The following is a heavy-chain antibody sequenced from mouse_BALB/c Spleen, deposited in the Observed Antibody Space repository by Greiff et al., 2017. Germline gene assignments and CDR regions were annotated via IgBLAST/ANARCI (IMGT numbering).Heavy chain of an antibody. Sequence: EVMLVESGGGLVKPGGSLKLSCAASGFTFSSYAMSWVRQTPEKRLEWVASISSGGSTYYPDSVKGRFTISRDNARNILYLQMSSLRSEDTAMYYCARVYYDYPYYYAMDYWGQGTSVTVSS. V-gene: IGHV5-6-5*01. J-gene: IGHJ4*01. CDR1: GFTFSSYA. CDR2: ISSGGST. CDR3: ARVYYDYPYYYAMDY. D-gene: IGHD2-4*01.